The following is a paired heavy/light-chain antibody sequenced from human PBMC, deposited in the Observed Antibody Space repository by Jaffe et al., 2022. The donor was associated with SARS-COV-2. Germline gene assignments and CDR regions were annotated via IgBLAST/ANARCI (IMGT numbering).Heavy chain of an antibody. Sequence: QVQLVQSGAEVKKPGASVRVSCRASGFTFTSYSLHWIRQAPGQRLEWMGWINAGNGNTKYSQKFQGRVTNTRDTSASTAYMELSSLRSEDTAVYYCARDMGYGGYDPTMPFDYWGQGTLVTVSS. CDR1: GFTFTSYS. CDR2: INAGNGNT. D-gene: IGHD5-12*01. J-gene: IGHJ4*02. V-gene: IGHV1-3*01. CDR3: ARDMGYGGYDPTMPFDY.
Light chain of an antibody. J-gene: IGKJ1*01. V-gene: IGKV1-39*01. CDR2: AAS. CDR3: QQSYNNPRT. Sequence: DIQMTQSPSSLSASVGDRVTITCRASQSISSYLNWYQQKPGKAPKLLIYAASSLQRGVPSRFSGSGSGTDFTLTISSLQPEDFAAYYCQQSYNNPRTFGQGTMVEIK. CDR1: QSISSY.